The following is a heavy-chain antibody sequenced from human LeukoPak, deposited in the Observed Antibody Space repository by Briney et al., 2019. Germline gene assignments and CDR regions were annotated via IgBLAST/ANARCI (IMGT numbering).Heavy chain of an antibody. V-gene: IGHV3-48*02. CDR1: GFTISSYS. CDR2: IRSSGDII. CDR3: VRDPDALDY. J-gene: IGHJ4*02. Sequence: AGGSLRLSCAASGFTISSYSMNWVGQAPGKGLEWVSYIRSSGDIIHYADSVKGRFTISRDIAKNSVYLQMNRLRDEDTAVYYCVRDPDALDYWGQGTLVTVSS.